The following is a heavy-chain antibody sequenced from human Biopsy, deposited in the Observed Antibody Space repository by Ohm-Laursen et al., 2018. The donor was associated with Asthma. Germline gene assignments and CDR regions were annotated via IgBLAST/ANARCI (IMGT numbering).Heavy chain of an antibody. J-gene: IGHJ4*02. CDR2: IYSGGTS. V-gene: IGHV3-53*01. D-gene: IGHD6-19*01. CDR3: ARGDSSGWSHYYFDY. CDR1: GFSFSNYW. Sequence: GSLRLSCAASGFSFSNYWMSWVSQAPGKGLEWVSVIYSGGTSDTADSVRGRFTISRDFYKNTLYLQMDSLRAEDTAVYYCARGDSSGWSHYYFDYWGQGTLVTVSS.